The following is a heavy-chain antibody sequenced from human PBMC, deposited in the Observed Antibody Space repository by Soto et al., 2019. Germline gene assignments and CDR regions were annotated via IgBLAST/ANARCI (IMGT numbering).Heavy chain of an antibody. CDR3: ARYQFGIVVVKRGDAFDI. CDR1: GYTFTSYY. V-gene: IGHV1-46*01. J-gene: IGHJ3*02. CDR2: INPSGGST. D-gene: IGHD3-22*01. Sequence: ASVKVSCKASGYTFTSYYMHWVRQAPGQGLEWMGIINPSGGSTSYAQKFQGRVTMTRDTSTSTVYMELSSLRSEDTAVYYCARYQFGIVVVKRGDAFDIWGQGTMVTVSS.